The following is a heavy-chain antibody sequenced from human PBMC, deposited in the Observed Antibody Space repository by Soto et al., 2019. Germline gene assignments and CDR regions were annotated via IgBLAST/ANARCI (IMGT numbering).Heavy chain of an antibody. CDR2: ISGSGGST. CDR1: GFTFSSYA. CDR3: AKGGGIAARPPSDYGMDV. Sequence: GGSLRLSCAASGFTFSSYAMSWVLQAPGKGLEWVSAISGSGGSTYYADSVKVRFTISRDNSKNTLHLQMNSLRAEDTAVYYCAKGGGIAARPPSDYGMDVWGQGTTVTVSS. D-gene: IGHD6-6*01. V-gene: IGHV3-23*01. J-gene: IGHJ6*02.